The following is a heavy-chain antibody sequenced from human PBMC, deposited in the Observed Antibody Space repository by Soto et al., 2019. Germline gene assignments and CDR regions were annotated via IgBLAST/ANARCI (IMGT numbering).Heavy chain of an antibody. CDR2: IYHTGST. CDR3: ARMVGATLVDF. V-gene: IGHV4-4*02. J-gene: IGHJ4*02. D-gene: IGHD1-26*01. CDR1: GASIISTTSHNW. Sequence: QVHLQESGPGLVRPSGTLSLTCAVSGASIISTTSHNWWTWVRQPPGKGLEWIGEIYHTGSTNYNPSRKSRVTMSVDKSKNQFSLKLTSVTAADTAVYYCARMVGATLVDFWGQGTLVTVSS.